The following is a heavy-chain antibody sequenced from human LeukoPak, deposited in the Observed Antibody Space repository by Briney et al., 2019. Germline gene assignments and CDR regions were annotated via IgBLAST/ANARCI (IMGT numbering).Heavy chain of an antibody. J-gene: IGHJ1*01. D-gene: IGHD6-13*01. CDR1: GYTFTGYY. V-gene: IGHV1-2*04. CDR3: ARHSSSWYVDGQMGRAEYFQH. CDR2: INPNSGGT. Sequence: PAASVKVSCKASGYTFTGYYMHWVRQAPGQGLEWMGWINPNSGGTNYAQKFQGWVTMTRDTSISTAYMELSRLRSDDTAVYYCARHSSSWYVDGQMGRAEYFQHWGQGTLVTVSS.